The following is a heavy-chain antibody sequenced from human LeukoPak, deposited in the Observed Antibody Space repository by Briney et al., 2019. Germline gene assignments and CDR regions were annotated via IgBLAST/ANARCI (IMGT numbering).Heavy chain of an antibody. CDR2: ISSSSSYI. D-gene: IGHD5-18*01. CDR1: GFTVSSYS. Sequence: GGSLRLAWAPAGFTVSSYSMNWVRQAPGKGLEWVSSISSSSSYIYYADSVKGRFTISRDNAKNSLYLQMNSLRAEDTAVYYCARDPDSYGPFDYWGQGTLVTVSS. J-gene: IGHJ4*02. CDR3: ARDPDSYGPFDY. V-gene: IGHV3-21*01.